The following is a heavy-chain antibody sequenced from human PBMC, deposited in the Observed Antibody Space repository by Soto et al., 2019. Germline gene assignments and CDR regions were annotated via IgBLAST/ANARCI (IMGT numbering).Heavy chain of an antibody. J-gene: IGHJ5*02. CDR3: ARGTDDYGDYDWFDP. D-gene: IGHD4-17*01. Sequence: QVQLQESGPGLVKPSQTLSLTCTVSDGSISSGGYYWSWIRQHPGKGLEWIGYIYYSGSTYYNPSLKSRVTISVDTSKNQFSLKLSSVTAADTAVYYCARGTDDYGDYDWFDPWGQGTLVTVSS. CDR2: IYYSGST. V-gene: IGHV4-31*03. CDR1: DGSISSGGYY.